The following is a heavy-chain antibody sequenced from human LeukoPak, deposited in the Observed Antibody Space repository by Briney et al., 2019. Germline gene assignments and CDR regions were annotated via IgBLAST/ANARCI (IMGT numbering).Heavy chain of an antibody. V-gene: IGHV3-7*03. CDR1: EFPFSDSW. D-gene: IGHD1/OR15-1a*01. J-gene: IGHJ6*04. CDR2: IKKDGSGI. CDR3: AGGNSMNV. Sequence: PGGSLRLSCAVSEFPFSDSWMYWVRQAPEKGLEGVANIKKDGSGISYVDSVQGRFIISRDNAKNSLYLQMNSLRVEDTAVYFCAGGNSMNVWGKGTAVTVSS.